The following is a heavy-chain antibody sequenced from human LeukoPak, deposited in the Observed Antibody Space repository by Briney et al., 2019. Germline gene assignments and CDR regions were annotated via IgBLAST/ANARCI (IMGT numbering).Heavy chain of an antibody. CDR1: GYSISSGYY. CDR2: IYHSGST. J-gene: IGHJ4*02. CDR3: ANGGYSGYEADY. Sequence: SETLSLTCTVSGYSISSGYYWGWIRQPPGKGLEWIGSIYHSGSTYYNPSLKSRVTISVDTSKNQFSLKLSSVTAADTAVYYCANGGYSGYEADYWGQGTLVTVSS. V-gene: IGHV4-38-2*02. D-gene: IGHD5-12*01.